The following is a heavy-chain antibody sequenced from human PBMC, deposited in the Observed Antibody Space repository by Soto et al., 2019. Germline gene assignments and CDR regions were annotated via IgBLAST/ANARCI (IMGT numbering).Heavy chain of an antibody. CDR1: GFTFDDYA. J-gene: IGHJ4*02. CDR2: ISWDSGNI. CDR3: AKEIVPNDSSGWNPFGY. D-gene: IGHD6-19*01. V-gene: IGHV3-9*01. Sequence: EVQLVESGGGLVQAGGSLRLSCAASGFTFDDYAMHWVRQAPGKGLEWVSGISWDSGNIAYADSVKGRFTISRDYAKISPYLEMNSLREEDTALYFCAKEIVPNDSSGWNPFGYWGQGTPVTGSS.